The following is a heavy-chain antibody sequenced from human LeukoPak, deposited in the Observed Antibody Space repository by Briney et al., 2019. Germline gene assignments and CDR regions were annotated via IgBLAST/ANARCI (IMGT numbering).Heavy chain of an antibody. CDR3: AKAVAGYYYYYMDV. J-gene: IGHJ6*03. CDR1: GGSFSGYY. Sequence: PSETLSLTCAVYGGSFSGYYWSWIRQPPGKGLEWIGEINHSGSTNYNASLKSRVTISVDTSKNQFSLKLSSVTAADTAVYYCAKAVAGYYYYYMDVWGKGTTVTVSS. V-gene: IGHV4-34*01. D-gene: IGHD6-19*01. CDR2: INHSGST.